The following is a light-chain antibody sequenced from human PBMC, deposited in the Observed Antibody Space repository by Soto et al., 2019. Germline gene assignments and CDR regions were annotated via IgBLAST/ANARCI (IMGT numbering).Light chain of an antibody. CDR2: DTT. Sequence: QAVVTQEPSLTVSPGGTVTLTCGSSAGAVTSGHFPYWFQQKPGRAPRTLIYDTTNKHSWTPARFSGSLLGGKAALTLSGAQPEDEAEYYCLLSFGDIRVFGGGTKVTVL. CDR1: AGAVTSGHF. CDR3: LLSFGDIRV. J-gene: IGLJ3*02. V-gene: IGLV7-46*01.